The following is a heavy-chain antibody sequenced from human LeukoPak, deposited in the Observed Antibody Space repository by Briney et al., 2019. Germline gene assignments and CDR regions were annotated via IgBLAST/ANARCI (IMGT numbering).Heavy chain of an antibody. CDR3: AKDVWFGELGKFDY. CDR1: GFTFSSYA. D-gene: IGHD3-10*01. CDR2: ISGSGGST. J-gene: IGHJ4*02. V-gene: IGHV3-23*01. Sequence: GGSLRLSCAASGFTFSSYAMSWVRHAPGKGLELVSAISGSGGSTYYADSVKGRFTISRDNSKNTLYLQMNSLRAEDTAVYYCAKDVWFGELGKFDYWGQGTLVTVSS.